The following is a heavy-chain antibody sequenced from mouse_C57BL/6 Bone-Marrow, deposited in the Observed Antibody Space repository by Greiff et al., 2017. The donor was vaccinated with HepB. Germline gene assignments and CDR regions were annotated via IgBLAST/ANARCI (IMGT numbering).Heavy chain of an antibody. CDR3: ARDASMDY. CDR1: GFTFSDFY. V-gene: IGHV7-1*01. CDR2: SRNKANDYTT. J-gene: IGHJ4*01. Sequence: VMLVESGGGLVQSGRSLRLSCATSGFTFSDFYMEWVRQAPGKGLEWIAASRNKANDYTTEYSASVKGRFIVSRDTSQSILYLQMNALRAEDTAIYYCARDASMDYWGQGTSVTVSS.